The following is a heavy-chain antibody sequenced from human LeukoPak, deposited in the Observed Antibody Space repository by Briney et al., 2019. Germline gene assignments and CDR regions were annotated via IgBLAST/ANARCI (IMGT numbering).Heavy chain of an antibody. CDR3: AKDKYYDSRGYYYMHV. D-gene: IGHD3-22*01. CDR2: IYSGGST. Sequence: GGSLRLSCAASGFTVSSNYMGWVRQAPGKGLEWVSVIYSGGSTYYADSVKGRFTISRDNSKNTLYLQMNSLRTEDTAVYYCAKDKYYDSRGYYYMHVWGKGTTVTVSS. V-gene: IGHV3-53*05. CDR1: GFTVSSNY. J-gene: IGHJ6*03.